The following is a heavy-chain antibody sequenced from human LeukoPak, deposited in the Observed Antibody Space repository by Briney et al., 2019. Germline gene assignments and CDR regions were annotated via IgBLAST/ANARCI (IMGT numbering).Heavy chain of an antibody. D-gene: IGHD3-22*01. J-gene: IGHJ4*02. CDR1: GGSISSGDYY. CDR2: IYYSGST. Sequence: SETLSLTCTVSGGSISSGDYYWGWIRQPPGKGLEWIVYIYYSGSTYYNPSLKSRVTISVDTSKNQFSLKLSSVTAADTAVYYCARAILLYYYDSSGYFDYWGQGTLVTVSS. V-gene: IGHV4-30-4*08. CDR3: ARAILLYYYDSSGYFDY.